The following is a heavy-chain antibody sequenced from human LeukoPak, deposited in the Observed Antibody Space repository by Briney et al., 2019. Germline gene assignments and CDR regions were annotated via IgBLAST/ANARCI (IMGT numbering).Heavy chain of an antibody. CDR1: GYTFTIYN. J-gene: IGHJ4*02. D-gene: IGHD3-22*01. V-gene: IGHV1-18*01. CDR2: ISAYNGNT. Sequence: RASVNVSCKASGYTFTIYNISWVRQAPGHGLEWMGWISAYNGNTNYAQKLQGRVTMTTDTSTSTAYMELRSLRSDDTAVYYCARGEYYYDSSGYFSDYWGQGTLVTVSS. CDR3: ARGEYYYDSSGYFSDY.